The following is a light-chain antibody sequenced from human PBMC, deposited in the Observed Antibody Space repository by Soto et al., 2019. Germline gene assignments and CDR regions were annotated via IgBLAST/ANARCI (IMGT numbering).Light chain of an antibody. J-gene: IGKJ5*01. CDR2: DAS. CDR1: QSFSSSY. CDR3: QLYSRSPRQIT. V-gene: IGKV3-20*01. Sequence: EIVLTQSPGTLSFSPGERATLSCRSSQSFSSSYLAWYQQKPGQAPRLLIYDASTRATDIPDRFSGSGSGTDCTLTISRLEPEDFAVYYCQLYSRSPRQITFGQGTRLEIK.